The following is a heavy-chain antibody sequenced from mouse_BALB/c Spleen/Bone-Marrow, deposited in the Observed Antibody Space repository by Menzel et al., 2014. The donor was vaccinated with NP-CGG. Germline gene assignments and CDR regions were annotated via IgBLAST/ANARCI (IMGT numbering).Heavy chain of an antibody. J-gene: IGHJ2*01. D-gene: IGHD3-1*01. CDR1: GFAFSSYD. V-gene: IGHV5-12-1*01. CDR3: ARHGSGYD. CDR2: ISSGGGNT. Sequence: EVQGVESGGGLVKPGGSLKLSCAASGFAFSSYDMSWVRQTPEKRLEWVAYISSGGGNTYYPDTAKGRFTISRDNAKNTLYLQMSSLKSEDTAMYYCARHGSGYDWGQGTTLTVSS.